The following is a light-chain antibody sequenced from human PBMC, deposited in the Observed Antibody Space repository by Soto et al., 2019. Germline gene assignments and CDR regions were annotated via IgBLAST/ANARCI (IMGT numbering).Light chain of an antibody. CDR2: DAS. CDR1: QSISSW. J-gene: IGKJ1*01. V-gene: IGKV1-5*01. CDR3: QQYNSYSWT. Sequence: DIQMTQSPSTLSASVGDRVTITCRASQSISSWLAWYQQKPGKAPKLLIYDASSLKSGVPSRFTGSGSGTEFTLTISSLQPEDFATYYCQQYNSYSWTFGQGTKVDIK.